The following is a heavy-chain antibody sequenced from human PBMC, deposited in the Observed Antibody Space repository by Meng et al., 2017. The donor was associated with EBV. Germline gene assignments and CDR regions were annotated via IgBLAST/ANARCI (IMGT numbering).Heavy chain of an antibody. Sequence: QVQLVQSGAGVKKPGPSVKVSCKTSGGTFRSDAISWVRRAPGQGLEWMGGLIPMSDAPHYAQKFQGRVTITADESTSTHYMDLSGLRSEDTAVYYCASESGRGFTPDYWGQGTLVTASS. CDR3: ASESGRGFTPDY. CDR1: GGTFRSDA. V-gene: IGHV1-69*01. J-gene: IGHJ4*02. CDR2: LIPMSDAP. D-gene: IGHD3-10*01.